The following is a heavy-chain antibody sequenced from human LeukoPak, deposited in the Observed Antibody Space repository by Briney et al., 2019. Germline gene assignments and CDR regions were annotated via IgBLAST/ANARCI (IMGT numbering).Heavy chain of an antibody. CDR1: GFTLSSYW. Sequence: GGSLRLSCAASGFTLSSYWMSWVRQAPGKGLEWVANIKRDGSEKYYVDSVKGRFTISRDNAKDSLYLQMNSLRVEDTAVYYCVRDDGATKPCWGQGTLVTVSS. V-gene: IGHV3-7*01. CDR2: IKRDGSEK. CDR3: VRDDGATKPC. J-gene: IGHJ4*02. D-gene: IGHD1-26*01.